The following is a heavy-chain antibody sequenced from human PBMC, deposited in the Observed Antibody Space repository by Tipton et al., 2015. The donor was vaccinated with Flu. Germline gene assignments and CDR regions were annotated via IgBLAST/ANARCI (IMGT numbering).Heavy chain of an antibody. CDR1: GGSISSYY. CDR3: ARADSSSSQIVH. Sequence: LRLSCTVSGGSISSYYWSWIRQPPGKGLEWIGYIYYSGSTNYNPSLKSRVTISVDTSKNQFSLKLSSVTAADTAVYYCARADSSSSQIVHWGRGTLVTVSS. D-gene: IGHD6-6*01. CDR2: IYYSGST. J-gene: IGHJ4*02. V-gene: IGHV4-59*01.